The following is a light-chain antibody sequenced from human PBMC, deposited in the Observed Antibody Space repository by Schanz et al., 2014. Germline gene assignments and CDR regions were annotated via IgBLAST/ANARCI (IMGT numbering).Light chain of an antibody. V-gene: IGKV3-15*01. CDR3: QQYNNWPRT. J-gene: IGKJ1*01. CDR2: DAS. CDR1: QSIISRD. Sequence: ETVLTQSPGTLSLSPGERATLSCRASQSIISRDLAWYQQKPGQAPRILIYDASTRATGIPARFSGSGSGTDFSLTISSLQSEDFAVYYCQQYNNWPRTFGQGTKVEIK.